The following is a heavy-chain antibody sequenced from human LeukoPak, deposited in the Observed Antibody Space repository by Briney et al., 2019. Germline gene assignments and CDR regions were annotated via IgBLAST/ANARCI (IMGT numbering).Heavy chain of an antibody. CDR2: IHYSGST. J-gene: IGHJ6*03. D-gene: IGHD5-12*01. Sequence: SETLSLTCTVSGGSISSYCWSWIRQPAGKGLEWIGYIHYSGSTHYNPSLKSRVTISVDTSKNQVSLKLRSVTAADTAVYYCARTTEGYAGGPGYSYYYYMDVWGKGTTVTVSS. CDR1: GGSISSYC. V-gene: IGHV4-59*01. CDR3: ARTTEGYAGGPGYSYYYYMDV.